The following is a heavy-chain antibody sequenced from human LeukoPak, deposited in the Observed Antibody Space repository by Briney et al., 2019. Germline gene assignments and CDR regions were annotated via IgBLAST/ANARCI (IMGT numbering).Heavy chain of an antibody. V-gene: IGHV1-18*01. CDR1: GYTFTTSG. CDR2: ISVYNGNT. Sequence: ASVKVSCKASGYTFTTSGISWVRQAPGQGLEWMGWISVYNGNTNYVQNLQGRVTMSTNTSTSTAYMELRSLSSDDTAVYYCARDSNWRFDYWGQGTLVTVSS. CDR3: ARDSNWRFDY. J-gene: IGHJ4*02. D-gene: IGHD7-27*01.